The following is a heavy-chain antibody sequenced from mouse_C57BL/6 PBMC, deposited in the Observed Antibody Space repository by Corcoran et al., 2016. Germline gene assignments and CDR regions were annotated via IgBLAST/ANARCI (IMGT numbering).Heavy chain of an antibody. D-gene: IGHD1-1*01. J-gene: IGHJ2*01. CDR1: GYSFTSYY. CDR3: ARSGITTVLDY. CDR2: IYPGSGNT. V-gene: IGHV1-66*01. Sequence: QVQLQPSGPERVKTGASLKISCKASGYSFTSYYIHWVKQRPGQGLEWIGWIYPGSGNTKYNEKFKGKATLTADTSSSTAYMQLSSLTSEDSAVYYCARSGITTVLDYWGQGTTLTVSS.